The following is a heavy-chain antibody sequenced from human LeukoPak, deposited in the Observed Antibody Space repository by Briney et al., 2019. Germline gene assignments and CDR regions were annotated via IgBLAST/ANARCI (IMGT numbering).Heavy chain of an antibody. CDR2: IYTSGST. D-gene: IGHD2-15*01. CDR1: GGSISSGSYY. Sequence: SETLSLTCTVSGGSISSGSYYWSWIRQPAGKGLEWIGRIYTSGSTNYNPSLKSRVTISVDTSKNQFSLKLSSVTAADTAVYYCARDRWDCSGGSCREYYYYMDVWGKGTTVTISS. CDR3: ARDRWDCSGGSCREYYYYMDV. V-gene: IGHV4-61*02. J-gene: IGHJ6*03.